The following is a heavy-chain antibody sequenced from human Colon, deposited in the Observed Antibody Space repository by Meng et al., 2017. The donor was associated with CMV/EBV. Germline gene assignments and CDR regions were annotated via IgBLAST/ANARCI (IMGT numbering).Heavy chain of an antibody. J-gene: IGHJ4*02. D-gene: IGHD6-6*01. CDR2: VSLTGERP. CDR3: AREGTYASSSGLGL. CDR1: GNIFSRAY. V-gene: IGHV1-46*01. Sequence: SGNIFSRAYVHWVRQAPGQGLDWVGMVSLTGERPKYAQKFQGRVTMTADTSISTVYMELRGLRSGDTAVYYCAREGTYASSSGLGLWGPGALVTVSS.